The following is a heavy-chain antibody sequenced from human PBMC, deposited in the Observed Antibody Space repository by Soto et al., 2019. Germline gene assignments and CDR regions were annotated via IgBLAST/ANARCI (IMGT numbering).Heavy chain of an antibody. J-gene: IGHJ4*02. Sequence: VSLRLSCAAAGFTFSSYWMHWVRQAPGKGLVWVSRINSDGSSTSYADSVKGRFTISRDNAKNTLYLQMNSLRAEDTAVYYCARVNVVDYDSSGYYYGEYYFDYWGQGTLVTVS. CDR2: INSDGSST. CDR1: GFTFSSYW. V-gene: IGHV3-74*01. CDR3: ARVNVVDYDSSGYYYGEYYFDY. D-gene: IGHD3-22*01.